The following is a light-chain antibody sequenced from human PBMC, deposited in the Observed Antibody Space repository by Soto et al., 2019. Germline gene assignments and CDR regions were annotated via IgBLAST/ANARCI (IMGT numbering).Light chain of an antibody. Sequence: EIVLTQSPATLPLSPGQITTLSGRASQSVSSIYLAWSKQKPGKAPRILIFGESSRASGIPDRLSGSGSGTDFTLTISRLEPEDFAVYYCQKYGTSPWTCGQGTKVDIK. CDR3: QKYGTSPWT. CDR2: GES. J-gene: IGKJ1*01. V-gene: IGKV3-20*01. CDR1: QSVSSIY.